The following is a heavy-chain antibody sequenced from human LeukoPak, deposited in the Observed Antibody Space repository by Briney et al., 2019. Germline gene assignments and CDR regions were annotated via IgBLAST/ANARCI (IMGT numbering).Heavy chain of an antibody. V-gene: IGHV1-2*02. CDR3: ARGIRVVVPAAIDYYYGMDV. CDR1: GYTFTGCY. Sequence: GASVKVSCKASGYTFTGCYMHWVRQAPGQGLEWMGWINPNSGGTNYAQKFQGRVTMTRDTSISTAYMELSRLRSDDTAVYYCARGIRVVVPAAIDYYYGMDVWGQGTTVTVSS. D-gene: IGHD2-2*01. CDR2: INPNSGGT. J-gene: IGHJ6*02.